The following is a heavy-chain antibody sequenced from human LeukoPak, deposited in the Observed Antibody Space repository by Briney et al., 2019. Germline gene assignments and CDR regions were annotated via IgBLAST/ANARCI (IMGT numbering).Heavy chain of an antibody. CDR1: GFTFSSYS. CDR3: ARGAVPDY. CDR2: IWYDGSNK. J-gene: IGHJ4*02. D-gene: IGHD6-19*01. Sequence: GGSLRLSCAASGFTFSSYSMNWVRQAPGKGLEWVAVIWYDGSNKYYADSVKGRFTISRDNSKNTLYLQMNSLRAEDTAVYYCARGAVPDYWGQGTLVTVSS. V-gene: IGHV3-33*08.